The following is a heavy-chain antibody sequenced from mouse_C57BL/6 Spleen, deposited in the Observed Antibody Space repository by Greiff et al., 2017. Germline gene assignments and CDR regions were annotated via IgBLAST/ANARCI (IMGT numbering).Heavy chain of an antibody. V-gene: IGHV1-53*01. CDR2: IKPSNGGT. CDR3: AWGGSSSYWYFDV. CDR1: GYTFTSYW. Sequence: QVQLQQPGTELVQPGASVKLSCKASGYTFTSYWMHWVKQRPGQGLEWIGKIKPSNGGTNYNEKFKSKATLTVDKSSSTAYMQLSSLTSEDSAVYYCAWGGSSSYWYFDVWGTGTTVTVSS. D-gene: IGHD1-1*01. J-gene: IGHJ1*03.